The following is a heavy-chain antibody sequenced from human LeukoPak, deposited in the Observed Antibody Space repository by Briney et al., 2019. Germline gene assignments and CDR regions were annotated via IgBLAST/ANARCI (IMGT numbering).Heavy chain of an antibody. J-gene: IGHJ3*02. CDR1: GGTLSNNV. Sequence: ASVKVSCKASGGTLSNNVVSWVRQAPGQGLEWMGDIIPVFGTTNYAQKFQGRVTISADRSTSTAYMEVSSLKSEDTAVYYCATKNFGDLYRHDDPFNMWGQGTTVTVSS. D-gene: IGHD3-10*01. V-gene: IGHV1-69*06. CDR2: IIPVFGTT. CDR3: ATKNFGDLYRHDDPFNM.